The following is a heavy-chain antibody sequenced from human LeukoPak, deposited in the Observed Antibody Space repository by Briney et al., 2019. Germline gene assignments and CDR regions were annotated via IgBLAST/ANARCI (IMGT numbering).Heavy chain of an antibody. CDR2: ISGSGGST. Sequence: PGRSLRLSCAASGFTFSSYAMNWVRQAPGKGLEWVSGISGSGGSTYYADSVKGRFTISRDNSKSTLYLQMNSLRAEDTAIYYCAPNYYDGSGPKVLDYWGQGSLVTVSS. V-gene: IGHV3-23*01. CDR1: GFTFSSYA. J-gene: IGHJ4*02. D-gene: IGHD3-22*01. CDR3: APNYYDGSGPKVLDY.